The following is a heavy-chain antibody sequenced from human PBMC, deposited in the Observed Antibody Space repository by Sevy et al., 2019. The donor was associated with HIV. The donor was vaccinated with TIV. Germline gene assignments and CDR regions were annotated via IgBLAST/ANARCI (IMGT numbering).Heavy chain of an antibody. D-gene: IGHD6-19*01. CDR3: VSLFLSYRSGWSYFDY. Sequence: GGSLRLSCAISGFTVNDKYIIWVRRAPGKGLEWVSVCFSSGSTYYADSAKGRFTISRDNSKNTVDLQMNSVRAEDTAVYYCVSLFLSYRSGWSYFDYWGQGTLVTVSS. V-gene: IGHV3-66*02. CDR1: GFTVNDKY. J-gene: IGHJ4*02. CDR2: CFSSGST.